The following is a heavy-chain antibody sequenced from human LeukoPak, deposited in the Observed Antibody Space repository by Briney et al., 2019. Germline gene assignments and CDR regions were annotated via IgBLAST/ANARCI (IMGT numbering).Heavy chain of an antibody. CDR1: GDSVSSISVA. CDR2: TYYRSKWYY. CDR3: SLARSEYHYGMDV. V-gene: IGHV6-1*01. Sequence: SQTRSLTCAISGDSVSSISVAWNWIRQSPSRGLEWLGRTYYRSKWYYEYAVSVKSRINISPDTFKNQFSLQLTSVTPEDTAVYYCSLARSEYHYGMDVWGQGTTVTVSS. J-gene: IGHJ6*02.